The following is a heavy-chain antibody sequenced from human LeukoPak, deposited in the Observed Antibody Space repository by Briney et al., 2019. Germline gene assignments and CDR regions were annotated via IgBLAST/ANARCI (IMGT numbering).Heavy chain of an antibody. CDR3: TRRSNSQPPNY. CDR1: GGSISSSPYY. CDR2: IYYSGST. V-gene: IGHV4-39*01. Sequence: SETLSLTCTVSGGSISSSPYYWGWIRQPPGKDLEWIGSIYYSGSTYYDPSLKSRVTISVDTSKNQFSLKLSSVTAADTAVYYCTRRSNSQPPNYWGQGTLVTVSS. D-gene: IGHD4-23*01. J-gene: IGHJ4*02.